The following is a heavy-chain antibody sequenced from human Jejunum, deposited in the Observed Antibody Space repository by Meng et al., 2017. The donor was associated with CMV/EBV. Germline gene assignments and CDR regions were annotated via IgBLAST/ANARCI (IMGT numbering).Heavy chain of an antibody. Sequence: SWAASGFTFSSYGMRWVRQAPGKGLEWVSSISSGGGGTYYADSVKGRFTISRDNSKTTLFLQMNSLRAEDTAVYYCAKKVTGTLDNWGQGALVTVSS. CDR3: AKKVTGTLDN. CDR2: ISSGGGGT. D-gene: IGHD6-19*01. J-gene: IGHJ4*02. CDR1: GFTFSSYG. V-gene: IGHV3-23*01.